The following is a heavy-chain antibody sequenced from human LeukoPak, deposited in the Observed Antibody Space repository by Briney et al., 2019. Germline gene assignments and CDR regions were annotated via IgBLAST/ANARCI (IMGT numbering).Heavy chain of an antibody. J-gene: IGHJ5*02. CDR3: ARVAYYYDSSGYYTNWFDP. CDR2: IYTSGST. CDR1: GGSISSGSYY. Sequence: SETLSLTCTVSGGSISSGSYYWSWIRQPAGKGLEWIGRIYTSGSTNYNPSLKSRVTISVDTSKNQFSLKLSSVTAADTAVYYCARVAYYYDSSGYYTNWFDPWGQGTLVTVSS. D-gene: IGHD3-22*01. V-gene: IGHV4-61*02.